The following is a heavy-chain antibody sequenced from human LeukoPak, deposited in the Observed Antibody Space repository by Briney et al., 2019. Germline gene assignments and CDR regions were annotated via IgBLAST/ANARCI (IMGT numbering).Heavy chain of an antibody. D-gene: IGHD5-24*01. J-gene: IGHJ4*02. CDR3: ARAGDGYTY. CDR1: GYTLTELS. CDR2: IDPDSGGT. Sequence: ASVKVSCKVSGYTLTELSMHWVRQAPGQGLEWMGWIDPDSGGTHYAQKFQGRVTMTRDTSISTAYMELSRLRSDDTAVFYCARAGDGYTYWGQGTLVTVSS. V-gene: IGHV1-2*02.